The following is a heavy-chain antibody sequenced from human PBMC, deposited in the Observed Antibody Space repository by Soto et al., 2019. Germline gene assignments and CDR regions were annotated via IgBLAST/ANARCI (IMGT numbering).Heavy chain of an antibody. CDR1: GFTFSSYT. J-gene: IGHJ4*02. Sequence: QVQLVESGGGVIQPGRSLRLSCAASGFTFSSYTMHWVRQAPGKGLEWVAVISYDGSNKYYADSVKGRFTISRDNSKNTLYLQMNTLRDEDTAVYYCRGGSYYGGDFWGQGTLVTVSS. V-gene: IGHV3-30-3*01. D-gene: IGHD1-26*01. CDR3: RGGSYYGGDF. CDR2: ISYDGSNK.